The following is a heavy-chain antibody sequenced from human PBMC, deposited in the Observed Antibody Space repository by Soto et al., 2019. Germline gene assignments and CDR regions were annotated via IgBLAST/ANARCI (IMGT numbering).Heavy chain of an antibody. Sequence: SETLSLTCTVSGDSFSNFYWSWIRQPPGKGLEWIGYFHGSGNSGYNPSLENRVSIGLGRSANQFSLKLRSVSAADTAIYYCARGTRALITSFFAYSGPGPPLTVSS. J-gene: IGHJ4*02. CDR3: ARGTRALITSFFAY. V-gene: IGHV4-59*01. D-gene: IGHD3-3*01. CDR1: GDSFSNFY. CDR2: FHGSGNS.